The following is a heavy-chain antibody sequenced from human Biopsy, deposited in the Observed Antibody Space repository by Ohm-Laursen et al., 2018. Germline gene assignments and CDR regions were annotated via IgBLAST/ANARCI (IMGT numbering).Heavy chain of an antibody. CDR2: VTTTSSYI. CDR3: ARDSSGHYDSSGSDY. Sequence: SLRLSCAASGFDFSDYSMSWVRQAPGKGLEWVSSVTTTSSYIYYADSVKGRFTISRDNTKNSLYLEMNSLRAEDTAVYYCARDSSGHYDSSGSDYWGQGTLVTVSS. CDR1: GFDFSDYS. V-gene: IGHV3-21*01. J-gene: IGHJ4*02. D-gene: IGHD3-22*01.